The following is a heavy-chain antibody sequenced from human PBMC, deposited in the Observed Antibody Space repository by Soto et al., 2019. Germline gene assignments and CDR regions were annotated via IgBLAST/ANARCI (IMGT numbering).Heavy chain of an antibody. CDR2: IWYDGSNK. V-gene: IGHV3-33*01. Sequence: QVQLVESGGGVVQPGRSLRLSCAASGFTFSSYGMHWVRQAPGKGLEWVAVIWYDGSNKYYADSVKGRFTISRDNSKNTLYLQMNGLRAEDTAVYYCARGGWRELRGGFDYWGQGTLVTVSS. CDR3: ARGGWRELRGGFDY. D-gene: IGHD1-26*01. J-gene: IGHJ4*02. CDR1: GFTFSSYG.